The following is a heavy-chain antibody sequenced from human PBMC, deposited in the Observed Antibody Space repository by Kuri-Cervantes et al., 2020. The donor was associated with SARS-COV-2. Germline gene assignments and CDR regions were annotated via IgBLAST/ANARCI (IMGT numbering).Heavy chain of an antibody. J-gene: IGHJ4*02. D-gene: IGHD6-19*01. V-gene: IGHV1-69*04. CDR1: GGTFSSYA. CDR2: IIPILGIA. CDR3: YAIAVAGTVDY. Sequence: SVKVSCKASGGTFSSYAISWVRQAPGQGLEWMGRIIPILGIANYAQKFQGRVTITADKSTSTAYMELSSLRSEDTAVYYCYAIAVAGTVDYWGQGTLVTVSS.